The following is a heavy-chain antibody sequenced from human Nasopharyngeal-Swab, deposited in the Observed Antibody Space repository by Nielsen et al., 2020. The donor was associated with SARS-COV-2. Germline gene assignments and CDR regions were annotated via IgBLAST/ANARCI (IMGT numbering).Heavy chain of an antibody. Sequence: SLTLSCAAAGISFSSYCMRWVRQAPGKGLEWVALISFDGRETYYVDSVKGRFTISRDNSENTLYLQMNSLRVDDTSVYYCAKGYWYFDLWGRGTLVTVSS. CDR3: AKGYWYFDL. CDR1: GISFSSYC. J-gene: IGHJ2*01. CDR2: ISFDGRET. V-gene: IGHV3-30*18.